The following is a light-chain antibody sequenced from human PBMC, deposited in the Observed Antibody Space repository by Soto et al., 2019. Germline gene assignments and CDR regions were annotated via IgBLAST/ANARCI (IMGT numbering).Light chain of an antibody. Sequence: DIQMAQSPSSLSASVGDRVTIACRASQTIHRYLNWYQKKPGKAPSVLIYAASSLQSGVPSRFSGSGSGTEFTLTISSLQPEDFATYSCQQSYSSPWTFGQGTTVDVK. CDR2: AAS. CDR1: QTIHRY. J-gene: IGKJ1*01. CDR3: QQSYSSPWT. V-gene: IGKV1-39*01.